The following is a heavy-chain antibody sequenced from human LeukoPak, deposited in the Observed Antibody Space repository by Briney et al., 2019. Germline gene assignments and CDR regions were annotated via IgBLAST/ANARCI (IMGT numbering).Heavy chain of an antibody. CDR3: ASGEGIVVVGVWNY. CDR1: GGTFSSYA. Sequence: SVTVSCTASGGTFSSYAVSWVRQAPGQGLEWMGGIIPIFGTTNYAQKFQGRVTITADESTRTAYMELSSLRSDDTAVYYCASGEGIVVVGVWNYWGQGTLVTVSS. J-gene: IGHJ4*02. D-gene: IGHD2-15*01. CDR2: IIPIFGTT. V-gene: IGHV1-69*13.